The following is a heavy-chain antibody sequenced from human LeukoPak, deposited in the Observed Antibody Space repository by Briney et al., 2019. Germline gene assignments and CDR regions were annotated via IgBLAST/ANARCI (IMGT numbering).Heavy chain of an antibody. CDR3: ARDPYYYDSSGYSP. CDR1: GFTFSSYW. V-gene: IGHV3-7*03. D-gene: IGHD3-22*01. CDR2: IKQDGSEK. J-gene: IGHJ4*02. Sequence: GGSLRLSCAASGFTFSSYWMSWVRQAPGKGLEWVANIKQDGSEKYYVDSVKGRFTISRDNAKNSLYLQMNSRRAEDTAVYYCARDPYYYDSSGYSPWGQGTLVTVSS.